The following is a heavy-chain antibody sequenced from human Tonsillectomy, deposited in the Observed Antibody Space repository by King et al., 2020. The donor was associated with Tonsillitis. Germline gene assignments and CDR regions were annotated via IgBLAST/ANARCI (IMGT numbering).Heavy chain of an antibody. D-gene: IGHD6-19*01. CDR3: ARTRSGPIDLYYYYYMDV. CDR1: GGSISSYY. CDR2: IYYSGST. V-gene: IGHV4-59*08. J-gene: IGHJ6*03. Sequence: VQLQESGPGLVKPSETLSLTCSVSGGSISSYYWSWIRQPPGKGLEWIGYIYYSGSTNYNPSLKSRVTISVDTSKNQFSLKLSSVTAADTAVYYCARTRSGPIDLYYYYYMDVWGKGTTVTVSS.